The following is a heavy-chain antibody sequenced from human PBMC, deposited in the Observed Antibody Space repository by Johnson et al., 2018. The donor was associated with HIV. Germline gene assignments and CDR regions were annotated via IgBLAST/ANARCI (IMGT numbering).Heavy chain of an antibody. CDR3: ARENYRRRDAFDV. Sequence: VQLVESGGGLVQPGGSLRLSCAASGFTFSSYWMHWVRQAPGKGLVWVSRINSDGSTTSYADSVKGRFTISRDNAKNTLYLQINSLRTEDTAVYYCARENYRRRDAFDVWGQGTVVIVSS. CDR1: GFTFSSYW. CDR2: INSDGSTT. D-gene: IGHD1-7*01. J-gene: IGHJ3*01. V-gene: IGHV3-74*01.